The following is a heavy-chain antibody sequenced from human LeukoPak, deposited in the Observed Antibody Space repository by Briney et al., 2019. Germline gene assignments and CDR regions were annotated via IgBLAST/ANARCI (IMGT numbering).Heavy chain of an antibody. D-gene: IGHD1-26*01. J-gene: IGHJ4*02. V-gene: IGHV4-39*01. CDR3: AKSGGYGLIDY. Sequence: SETLSLTCTISGVSISSSNSYWGWIRQPPGKGLEWIGSIYYSGNTYYNASLKSRVTISVDKSKNQISLRLNSETAADTAMYYCAKSGGYGLIDYWGQGTLVTVSS. CDR1: GVSISSSNSY. CDR2: IYYSGNT.